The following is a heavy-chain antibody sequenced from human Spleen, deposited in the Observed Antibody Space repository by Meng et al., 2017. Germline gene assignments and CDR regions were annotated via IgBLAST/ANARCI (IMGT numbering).Heavy chain of an antibody. CDR3: ARGPTTMAHDFDY. V-gene: IGHV4-34*01. CDR2: INHSGST. J-gene: IGHJ4*02. CDR1: GWSFSYYY. D-gene: IGHD4-11*01. Sequence: QVQLQQWGAGLLKPSCTLSLTCFVSGWSFSYYYWSWIRQPRGKGLEWIGEINHSGSTNYNPSLESRATISVDTSQNNLSLKLSSVTAADSAVYYCARGPTTMAHDFDYWGQGTLVTVSS.